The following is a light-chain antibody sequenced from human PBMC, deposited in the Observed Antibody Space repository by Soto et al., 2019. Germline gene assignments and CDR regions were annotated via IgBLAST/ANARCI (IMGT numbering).Light chain of an antibody. CDR3: QPYNNWLLT. CDR2: DTS. Sequence: EVVLRQSPATLSVSQEEAAILSCRASQGIGDTLAWYQHKPGQTPRLLIYDTSTRATGVPTRFSGSRSGAEFTLTINSXQSEDFAVYYCQPYNNWLLTFGGGTKVDIK. J-gene: IGKJ4*01. CDR1: QGIGDT. V-gene: IGKV3-15*01.